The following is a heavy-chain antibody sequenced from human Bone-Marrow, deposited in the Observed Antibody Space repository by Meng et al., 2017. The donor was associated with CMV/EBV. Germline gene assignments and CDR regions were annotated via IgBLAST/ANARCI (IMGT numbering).Heavy chain of an antibody. CDR1: GGSISSGDYY. Sequence: SETLSLTCTVSGGSISSGDYYWSWIRQPPGKGLEWIGYIYYSGSTYYNSSLKSRVTISVDTSKNQFSLKLSSVTAADTAVYYWAKITTGYYYGMDVWGQGTTVTFSS. D-gene: IGHD1-1*01. CDR3: AKITTGYYYGMDV. J-gene: IGHJ6*02. CDR2: IYYSGST. V-gene: IGHV4-30-4*08.